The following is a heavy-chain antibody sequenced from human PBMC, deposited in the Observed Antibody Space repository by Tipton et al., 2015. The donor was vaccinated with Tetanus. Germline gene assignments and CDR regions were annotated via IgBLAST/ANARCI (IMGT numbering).Heavy chain of an antibody. CDR1: RGPISSYY. CDR3: ARDDGYTGPNS. D-gene: IGHD5-24*01. J-gene: IGHJ4*02. Sequence: GLVKPSETLSLTCTVSRGPISSYYWSWIRQPAGKGLEWIGHISNGNTDYSPSLKSRVTLSVDTSKNQFSLEVRSVTAADAAVYFCARDDGYTGPNSWGQGALVAVST. V-gene: IGHV4-4*07. CDR2: ISNGNT.